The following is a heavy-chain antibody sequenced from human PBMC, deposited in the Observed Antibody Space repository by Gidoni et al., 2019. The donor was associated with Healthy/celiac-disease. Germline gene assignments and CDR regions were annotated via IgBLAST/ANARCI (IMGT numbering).Heavy chain of an antibody. CDR3: ARSGYSSGWYIRYFDY. Sequence: QVQLQQWGAGLLKPSETLSLTCAVYGGSFSGYYWSWIRQPPGKGLEWIGEINHSGSTNYNPSLKSRVTISVDTSKNQFSLKLSSVTAADTAVYYCARSGYSSGWYIRYFDYWGQGTLVTVSS. J-gene: IGHJ4*02. V-gene: IGHV4-34*01. D-gene: IGHD6-19*01. CDR1: GGSFSGYY. CDR2: INHSGST.